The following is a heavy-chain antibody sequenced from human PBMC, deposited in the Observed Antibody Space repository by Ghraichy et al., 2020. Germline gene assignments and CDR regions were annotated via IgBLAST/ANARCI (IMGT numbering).Heavy chain of an antibody. CDR3: ARAPRGWYVKCDY. Sequence: VKVSCKASGYTFTSYDINWVRQATGQGLEWMGWMNPNSGNTGYAQKFQGRVTMTRNTSISTAYMELSSLRSEDTAVYYCARAPRGWYVKCDYWGQGTLVTVSS. CDR2: MNPNSGNT. V-gene: IGHV1-8*01. CDR1: GYTFTSYD. J-gene: IGHJ4*02. D-gene: IGHD6-19*01.